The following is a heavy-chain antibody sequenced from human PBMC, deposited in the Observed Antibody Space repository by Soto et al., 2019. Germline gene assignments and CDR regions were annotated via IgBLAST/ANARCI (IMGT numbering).Heavy chain of an antibody. CDR1: GYTFTGYY. CDR2: INPNSGGT. CDR3: ARGSLHYYGSGSYYYYYYGMDV. J-gene: IGHJ6*02. V-gene: IGHV1-2*04. D-gene: IGHD3-10*01. Sequence: QVQLVQSGAEVKKPGASVKVSCKASGYTFTGYYMHWVRQAPGQGLEWMGWINPNSGGTNYAQKLQGWVTMTRDTSISTAYMELSRLRSDDTAVYYCARGSLHYYGSGSYYYYYYGMDVWGQGTTVTVSS.